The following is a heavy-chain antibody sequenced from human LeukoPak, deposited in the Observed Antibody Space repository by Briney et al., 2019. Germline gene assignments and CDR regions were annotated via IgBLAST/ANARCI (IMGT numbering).Heavy chain of an antibody. CDR2: ISGSGGST. J-gene: IGHJ4*02. Sequence: GGSLRLSCAASGFTFSSYAMRWVRQAPGKGLEWVSAISGSGGSTYYADSVKGRFTISRDNSKNTLYLQMNSLRAEDTAVYYCAKDLPDIVVVVAATGFDYWGQGTLVTVSS. V-gene: IGHV3-23*01. CDR3: AKDLPDIVVVVAATGFDY. D-gene: IGHD2-15*01. CDR1: GFTFSSYA.